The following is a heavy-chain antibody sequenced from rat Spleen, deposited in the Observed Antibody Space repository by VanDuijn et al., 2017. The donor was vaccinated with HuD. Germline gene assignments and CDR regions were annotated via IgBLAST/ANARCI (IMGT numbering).Heavy chain of an antibody. Sequence: EVQLVESGGGLVQPGRSLKLSCAASGFTFSNYGMAWVRQAPTKGLEWVATISYDGSSTYYRDSVKGRFTISRDNAKSTLYLQMDSLRSEDTATYYWARHPYVYYGSLPRFNYWGQGVMVTVSS. CDR3: ARHPYVYYGSLPRFNY. D-gene: IGHD1-6*01. J-gene: IGHJ2*01. CDR1: GFTFSNYG. CDR2: ISYDGSST. V-gene: IGHV5-29*01.